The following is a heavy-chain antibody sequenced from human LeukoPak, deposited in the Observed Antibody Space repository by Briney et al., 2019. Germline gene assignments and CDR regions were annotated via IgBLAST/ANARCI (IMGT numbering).Heavy chain of an antibody. CDR1: GGSISSYY. Sequence: SETLSLTCTVSGGSISSYYWSWIRQPPGKGLEWIGYIYYSGSTNYNPSLKSRVTISVDTSKNQFSLKLSSVTAADTAVYYCATGATLGILGYWGQGTLVTVSS. J-gene: IGHJ4*02. D-gene: IGHD7-27*01. V-gene: IGHV4-59*08. CDR3: ATGATLGILGY. CDR2: IYYSGST.